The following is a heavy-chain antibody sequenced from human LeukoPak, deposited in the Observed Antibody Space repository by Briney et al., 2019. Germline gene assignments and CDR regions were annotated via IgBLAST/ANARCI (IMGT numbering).Heavy chain of an antibody. J-gene: IGHJ4*02. CDR3: ARDLDMATIPDY. Sequence: GASVKVSCKASGYTFTGYYMHWVRQAPGQGLEWMGWINPNSGGTNYAQKFQGRVTMTRDTSISTAYMELSRLRFDDTAVYYCARDLDMATIPDYWGQGTLVTVSS. V-gene: IGHV1-2*02. CDR2: INPNSGGT. CDR1: GYTFTGYY. D-gene: IGHD5-24*01.